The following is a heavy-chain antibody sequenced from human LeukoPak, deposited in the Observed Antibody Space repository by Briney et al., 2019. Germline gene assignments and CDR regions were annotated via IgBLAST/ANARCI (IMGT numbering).Heavy chain of an antibody. J-gene: IGHJ4*02. CDR1: GFPFRNAW. CDR3: ITDSRGY. Sequence: GGSLGLSCAASGFPFRNAWLNWVRQAPGKGLEWVGRIKSNADGGTTDYAPPVKGRFTISRDESKNTLYLQMNSLKIEDTAVYYCITDSRGYWGQGTLVTVSS. CDR2: IKSNADGGTT. V-gene: IGHV3-15*01.